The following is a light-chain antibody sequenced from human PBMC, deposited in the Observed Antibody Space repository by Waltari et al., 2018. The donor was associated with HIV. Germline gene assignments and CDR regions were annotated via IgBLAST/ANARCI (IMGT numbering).Light chain of an antibody. J-gene: IGLJ3*02. CDR1: ALPKKY. CDR2: EDT. V-gene: IGLV3-10*01. Sequence: SYELTQPPSVSVSPGQTARITCSGDALPKKYAYWYQQKSGQAPVLVIYEDTQRPSGIPVRFSGASSGTMATLTISGAQVEDEADYYGYAVDFSDDHRVFGGGTKLTVL. CDR3: YAVDFSDDHRV.